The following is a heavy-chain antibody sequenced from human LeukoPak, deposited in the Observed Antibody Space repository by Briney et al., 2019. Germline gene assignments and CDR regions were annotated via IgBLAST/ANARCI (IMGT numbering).Heavy chain of an antibody. Sequence: GGSLRLSCAVSGFIFNKYGMHWVRQAPGKGLEWVAFIRYDGNTKNYADSVKGRFTISRDNSKNTLYLQLNSLRAEDTAVYYCAKASLFMINDAFDVWGQGTVVTVSS. D-gene: IGHD3-16*01. V-gene: IGHV3-30*02. CDR1: GFIFNKYG. CDR3: AKASLFMINDAFDV. CDR2: IRYDGNTK. J-gene: IGHJ3*01.